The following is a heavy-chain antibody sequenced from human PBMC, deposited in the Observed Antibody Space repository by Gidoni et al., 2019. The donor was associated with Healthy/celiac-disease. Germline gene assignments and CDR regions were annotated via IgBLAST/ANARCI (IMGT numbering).Heavy chain of an antibody. Sequence: QLQLQESGPGLVKPSETLSLTCTVSGGSISSSSYYWGWIRQPPGQGLELIGSIYYSGSTYYNPSLKSRVTISVDTSKNQFSLKLSSVTAADTAVYYCASALGSYTRGYYFDYWGQGTLVTVSS. D-gene: IGHD1-26*01. V-gene: IGHV4-39*01. CDR3: ASALGSYTRGYYFDY. CDR1: GGSISSSSYY. J-gene: IGHJ4*02. CDR2: IYYSGST.